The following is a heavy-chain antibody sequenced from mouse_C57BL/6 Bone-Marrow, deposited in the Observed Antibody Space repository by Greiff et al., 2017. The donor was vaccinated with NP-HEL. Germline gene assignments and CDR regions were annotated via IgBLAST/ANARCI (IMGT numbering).Heavy chain of an antibody. Sequence: VQLQQSGAELVKPGASVKLSCKASGYTFTSYWMHWVKQRPGKGLEWIGMIYPKNGSTNYNEKFKSKATLTVDKSSSTAYMQLSSLTSEDSAVYYCALDGTGWYFDVWGLGNTVTVSS. CDR2: IYPKNGST. J-gene: IGHJ1*01. CDR1: GYTFTSYW. D-gene: IGHD4-1*01. V-gene: IGHV1-64*01. CDR3: ALDGTGWYFDV.